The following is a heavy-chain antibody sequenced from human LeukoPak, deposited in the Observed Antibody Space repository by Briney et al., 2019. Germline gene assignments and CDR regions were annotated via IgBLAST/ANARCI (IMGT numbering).Heavy chain of an antibody. CDR3: AREGYNYDFWSGRTPTDY. CDR2: ISAYNGNT. D-gene: IGHD3-3*01. Sequence: ASVKVSCKASGYTFTSYGISWVRQAPGQGLEWMGWISAYNGNTNYAQKLQGRVTMTTDTSTSTAYMELRSLRSDDTAVYYCAREGYNYDFWSGRTPTDYWGQGTLVTVSS. V-gene: IGHV1-18*01. CDR1: GYTFTSYG. J-gene: IGHJ4*02.